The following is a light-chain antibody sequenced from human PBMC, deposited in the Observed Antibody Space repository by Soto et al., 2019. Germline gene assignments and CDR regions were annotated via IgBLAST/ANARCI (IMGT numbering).Light chain of an antibody. V-gene: IGKV3-15*01. Sequence: DIVLTQSPATLSVSRGDRVTLSCRASESLFGFLAWYQQKPGQAPRLLMYGVSTRATGIPARFSGGGSATDFTLTISSLQSEDSAFYFCQSYNDWPFASGLGTRLEI. CDR3: QSYNDWPFA. CDR2: GVS. CDR1: ESLFGF. J-gene: IGKJ2*01.